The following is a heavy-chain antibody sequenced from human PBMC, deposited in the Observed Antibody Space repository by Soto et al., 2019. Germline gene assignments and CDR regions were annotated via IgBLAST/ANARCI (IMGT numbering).Heavy chain of an antibody. CDR3: AKDVVVGATTGLGDYYYYYRMDV. CDR1: GFTFSSYG. Sequence: QVQLVESGGGVVQPGRSLRLSCAASGFTFSSYGMHWVRQAPGKGLEWVAVISYDGSNKYYADSVKGRFTISRDNSKNTLYLQMNSLRAEDTAVYYCAKDVVVGATTGLGDYYYYYRMDVWGQATTVTVSS. D-gene: IGHD1-26*01. V-gene: IGHV3-30*18. J-gene: IGHJ6*02. CDR2: ISYDGSNK.